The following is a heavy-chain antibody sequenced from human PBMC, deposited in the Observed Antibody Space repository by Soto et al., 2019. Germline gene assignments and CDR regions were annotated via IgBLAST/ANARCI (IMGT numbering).Heavy chain of an antibody. CDR2: IYWDDVK. D-gene: IGHD3-10*01. V-gene: IGHV2-5*02. CDR3: AHCSMLRGVAHNWFDP. CDR1: GFSLNTGGVG. J-gene: IGHJ5*02. Sequence: QITLKESGPTLVKPTQTLTLTCTFSGFSLNTGGVGVGWIRQPPGKALEWLALIYWDDVKRYSPSLKSRLTITKDTSNHPVVLTLTNMDPVDTAPHYCAHCSMLRGVAHNWFDPWGQGTLVTVSS.